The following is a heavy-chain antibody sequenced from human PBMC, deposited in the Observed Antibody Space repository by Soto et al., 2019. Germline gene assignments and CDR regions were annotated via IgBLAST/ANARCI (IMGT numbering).Heavy chain of an antibody. D-gene: IGHD6-19*01. CDR2: ISWNSGSI. CDR3: AKDTGCSGLEDAFDI. V-gene: IGHV3-9*01. CDR1: GFTFDDYA. Sequence: GGSLRLSCAASGFTFDDYAMHWVRQAPGKGLEWVSGISWNSGSIGYADSVKGRFTISRDNAKNSLYLQMNSLRAEDTALYYCAKDTGCSGLEDAFDIWGQGTMVTVSS. J-gene: IGHJ3*02.